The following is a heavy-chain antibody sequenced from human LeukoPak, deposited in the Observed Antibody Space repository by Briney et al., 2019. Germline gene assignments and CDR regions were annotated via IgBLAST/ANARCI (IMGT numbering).Heavy chain of an antibody. CDR2: ISGHNGNT. Sequence: GASVKVSFKASGYTFISYGISWVRQAPGQGLEWMGWISGHNGNTNYAQKFQGRVTMTTDTSTSTAYMELRSLRSDDTAVYYCAREVVISHFDYWGQGTLVTVSS. J-gene: IGHJ4*02. D-gene: IGHD3-22*01. V-gene: IGHV1-18*01. CDR3: AREVVISHFDY. CDR1: GYTFISYG.